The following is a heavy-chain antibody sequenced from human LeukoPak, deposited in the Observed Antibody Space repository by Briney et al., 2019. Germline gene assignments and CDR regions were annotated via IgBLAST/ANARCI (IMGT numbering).Heavy chain of an antibody. D-gene: IGHD6-19*01. Sequence: GSLRLSCAASGFTFSSYWMSLIRQPPGKGLEWIGEINHSGSTNYNPFLKSRVTISVDTSKNQFSLKLSSVTAADTAVYYCARLYSSGWYRTDYWGQGTLVTVSS. J-gene: IGHJ4*02. V-gene: IGHV4-34*01. CDR3: ARLYSSGWYRTDY. CDR2: INHSGST. CDR1: GFTFSSYW.